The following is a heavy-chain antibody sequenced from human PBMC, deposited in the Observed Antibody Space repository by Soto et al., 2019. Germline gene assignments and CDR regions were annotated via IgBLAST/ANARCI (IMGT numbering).Heavy chain of an antibody. D-gene: IGHD1-1*01. CDR2: IYHSGST. V-gene: IGHV4-38-2*01. CDR1: GYSISSGYY. J-gene: IGHJ5*02. Sequence: PSETLSLTCAVSGYSISSGYYWGWIRQPPGKGLEWIGSIYHSGSTYYNPSLKSRVTISVDTSKNQFSLKLSSVTAADTAVYYCARVRDDQAVHNWFDPWGKGTLVTVSS. CDR3: ARVRDDQAVHNWFDP.